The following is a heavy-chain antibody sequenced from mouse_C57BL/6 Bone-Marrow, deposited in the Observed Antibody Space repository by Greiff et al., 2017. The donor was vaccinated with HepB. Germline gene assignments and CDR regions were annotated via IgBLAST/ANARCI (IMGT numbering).Heavy chain of an antibody. D-gene: IGHD4-1*01. V-gene: IGHV5-12*01. CDR1: GFTFSDYY. Sequence: EVKLMESGGGLVQPGGSLKLSCAASGFTFSDYYMYWVRQTPEKRLEWVAYISNGGGSTYYPDTVKGRFTISRDNAKNTLYLQMSRLKSEDTAMYYCARPTGRAMDYWGQGTSVTVSS. CDR3: ARPTGRAMDY. J-gene: IGHJ4*01. CDR2: ISNGGGST.